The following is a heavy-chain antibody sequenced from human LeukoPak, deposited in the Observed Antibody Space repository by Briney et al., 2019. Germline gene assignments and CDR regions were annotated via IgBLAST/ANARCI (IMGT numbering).Heavy chain of an antibody. D-gene: IGHD4-17*01. V-gene: IGHV4-61*01. J-gene: IGHJ2*01. CDR1: GGSVSNGYYY. Sequence: RPSETLSLTCTVSGGSVSNGYYYWSWIRQPPGKGLEWIGYIFHSGSINNNPSLKSRVNISVDTSKNQFSLKLTSVTAADTAVYYCARAPQPTSYGDYGKRYFDLWGRGTLVTVSS. CDR2: IFHSGSI. CDR3: ARAPQPTSYGDYGKRYFDL.